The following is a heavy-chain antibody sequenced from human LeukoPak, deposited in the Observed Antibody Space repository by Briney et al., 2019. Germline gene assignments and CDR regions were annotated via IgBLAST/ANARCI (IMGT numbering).Heavy chain of an antibody. CDR2: IHHDGGT. Sequence: SGTLSLTCAVYGGSFSGYYWSWIRQPPGKGLEWIGQIHHDGGTNYNPSLRGRVTILIDTSKNQFSLRLSSVTAADTAVYYCARAASAVTGIRVQYYFDYWGQGTLVTVSS. V-gene: IGHV4-34*01. J-gene: IGHJ4*02. CDR1: GGSFSGYY. D-gene: IGHD2-21*02. CDR3: ARAASAVTGIRVQYYFDY.